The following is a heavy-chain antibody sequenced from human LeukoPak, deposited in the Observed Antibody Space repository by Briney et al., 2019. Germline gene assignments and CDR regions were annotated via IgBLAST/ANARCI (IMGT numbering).Heavy chain of an antibody. CDR2: IHHNGEMT. CDR3: VRDMSGKYSFDY. J-gene: IGHJ4*02. D-gene: IGHD1-26*01. Sequence: GGSLRLSCAASGFTLTWHVMHWVRQAPGKALEYVSFIHHNGEMTSYAESVRGRFTVSRDNSKNTLFLELSSLRTNDTAVYYCVRDMSGKYSFDYWGQGTLVIVST. CDR1: GFTLTWHV. V-gene: IGHV3-64D*06.